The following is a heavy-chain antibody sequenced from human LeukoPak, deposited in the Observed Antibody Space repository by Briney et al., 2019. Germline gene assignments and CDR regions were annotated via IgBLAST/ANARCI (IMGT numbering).Heavy chain of an antibody. CDR1: GGSISSSSYY. CDR2: IYYSGST. V-gene: IGHV4-39*07. J-gene: IGHJ4*02. Sequence: SETLSLTCTVSGGSISSSSYYWGWIRQPPGKGLEWIGSIYYSGSTYYNPSLKSRVTISVDTSKNQFSLKLSSVTAADTAVYYCARVQEVALRYCGGDCYFGFDYWGQGTLVTVSS. D-gene: IGHD2-21*02. CDR3: ARVQEVALRYCGGDCYFGFDY.